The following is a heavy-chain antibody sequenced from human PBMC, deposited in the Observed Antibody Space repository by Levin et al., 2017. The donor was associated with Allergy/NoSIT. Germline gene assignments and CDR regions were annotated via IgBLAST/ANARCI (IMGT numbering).Heavy chain of an antibody. V-gene: IGHV4-61*01. CDR3: ASFLVATISSRPQRPRRYYYYGMDV. J-gene: IGHJ6*02. CDR1: GGSVSSGSYY. Sequence: SETLSLTCTVSGGSVSSGSYYWSWIRQPPGKGLEWIGYIYYSGSTNYNPSLKSRVTISVDTSKNQFSLKLSSVTAADTAVYYCASFLVATISSRPQRPRRYYYYGMDVWGQGTTVTVSS. CDR2: IYYSGST. D-gene: IGHD5-12*01.